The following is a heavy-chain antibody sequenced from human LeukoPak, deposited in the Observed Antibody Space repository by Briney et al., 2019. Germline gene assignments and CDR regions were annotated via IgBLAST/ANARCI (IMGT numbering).Heavy chain of an antibody. V-gene: IGHV5-51*01. CDR2: NYPSDSDN. Sequence: GESLKISGKGSGYSFTSYWIGWVRQLPGKGLEGMGINYPSDSDNRYSPSFQGQVTISADKSISTAYLQWSSLKASDTAMYYCARGRSWITGTTRWFDPWGQGTLVTVSS. CDR1: GYSFTSYW. D-gene: IGHD1-7*01. J-gene: IGHJ5*02. CDR3: ARGRSWITGTTRWFDP.